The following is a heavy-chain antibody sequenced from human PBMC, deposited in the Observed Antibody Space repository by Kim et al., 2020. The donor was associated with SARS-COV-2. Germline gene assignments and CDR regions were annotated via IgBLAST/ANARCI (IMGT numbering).Heavy chain of an antibody. J-gene: IGHJ6*02. D-gene: IGHD3-10*01. CDR2: ISWNSGSI. V-gene: IGHV3-9*01. CDR3: AKDMAYYYGSGKGMDV. Sequence: GGSLRLSCAASGFTFDDYAMHWVRQAPGKGLEWVSGISWNSGSIGYADSVKGRFTISRDNAKNSLYLQMNSLRAEDTALYYCAKDMAYYYGSGKGMDVWGQGTTVTVSS. CDR1: GFTFDDYA.